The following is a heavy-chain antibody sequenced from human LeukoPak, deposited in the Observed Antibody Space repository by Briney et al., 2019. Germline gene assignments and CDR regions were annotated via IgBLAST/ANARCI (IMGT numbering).Heavy chain of an antibody. CDR1: GGSFSGYY. D-gene: IGHD2-15*01. CDR3: ARFSQNCSGGSCYSGVNWFDP. V-gene: IGHV4-34*01. Sequence: PSETLSLTCAVYGGSFSGYYWSWIRQPPGKGLEWIGEINHSGSTNYNPSLKSRVTISVDTSKNQFSLKLSSVTAADTAVYYCARFSQNCSGGSCYSGVNWFDPWGQGTLATVSS. J-gene: IGHJ5*02. CDR2: INHSGST.